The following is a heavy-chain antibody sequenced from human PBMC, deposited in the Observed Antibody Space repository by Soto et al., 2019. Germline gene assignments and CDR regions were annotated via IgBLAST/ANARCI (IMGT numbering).Heavy chain of an antibody. V-gene: IGHV1-69*01. CDR2: IIPIFGTA. D-gene: IGHD3-10*01. CDR3: ARGAGVRGQGYYYYGMDV. J-gene: IGHJ6*02. Sequence: QVQLVQSGAEVKKPGSSVKVSCKASGGTFSSYAISWVRQAPGQGLEWMGGIIPIFGTANYAQKFQGRVTITADESTSTAYMELSSLRSEDTAVYYCARGAGVRGQGYYYYGMDVRGQGTTVTVSS. CDR1: GGTFSSYA.